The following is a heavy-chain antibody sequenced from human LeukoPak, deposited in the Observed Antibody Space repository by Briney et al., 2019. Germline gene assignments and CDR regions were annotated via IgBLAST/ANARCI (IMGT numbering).Heavy chain of an antibody. Sequence: HRASVKVSCKASGYTFTAYHMHWVRQAPGQGLEWMGRINPNSGDTNYAQKFQGRVTMTRDTSISTAYMELSRLRSDDTAVYYCARDFYDFWSGYHKPYFYWGQGTLVTVSS. CDR1: GYTFTAYH. CDR3: ARDFYDFWSGYHKPYFY. CDR2: INPNSGDT. D-gene: IGHD3-3*01. J-gene: IGHJ4*02. V-gene: IGHV1-2*06.